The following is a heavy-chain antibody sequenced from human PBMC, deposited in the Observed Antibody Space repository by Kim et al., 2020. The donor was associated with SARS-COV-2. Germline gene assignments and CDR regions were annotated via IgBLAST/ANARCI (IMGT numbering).Heavy chain of an antibody. CDR1: GGSINSYY. J-gene: IGHJ6*01. CDR2: VYYSGST. D-gene: IGHD4-17*01. V-gene: IGHV4-59*13. CDR3: ARDKGGIYGDYVFYYGMDV. Sequence: SETLSLTCTVSGGSINSYYWTWIRQPPGKGLEYIGYVYYSGSTNYNPSLKSRVTISIDRSKNQLSLRLSSVTAADTAVYYCARDKGGIYGDYVFYYGMDV.